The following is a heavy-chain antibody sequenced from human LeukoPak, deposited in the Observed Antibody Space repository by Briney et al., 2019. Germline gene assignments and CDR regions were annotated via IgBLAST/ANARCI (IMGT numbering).Heavy chain of an antibody. CDR3: AREGALGGVIV. CDR1: GFTFSSYS. D-gene: IGHD3-16*02. Sequence: GGSLRLSCAASGFTFSSYSMNWVRQAPGKGLEWVSSISSSGSYIYYADSVKGRFTISRDNAKNSLYLQMNSLRAEDTAVYYCAREGALGGVIVWGQGTLVTVSS. V-gene: IGHV3-21*01. CDR2: ISSSGSYI. J-gene: IGHJ4*02.